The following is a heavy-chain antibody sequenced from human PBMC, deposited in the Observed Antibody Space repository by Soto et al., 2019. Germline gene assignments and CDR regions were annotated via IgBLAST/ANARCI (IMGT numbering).Heavy chain of an antibody. V-gene: IGHV3-30*18. D-gene: IGHD3-16*01. CDR3: VKDWGCFAF. Sequence: QVQLVESGGGVVQPGRSLRLSCAASGFTFSSYAMHWVRQAPGRGLEWVAVLSHDETQEYYADSVKGRFTISRDNSNNILYLLMTSLRDEDTAIYYCVKDWGCFAFWGQGAMVVVSS. J-gene: IGHJ4*02. CDR2: LSHDETQE. CDR1: GFTFSSYA.